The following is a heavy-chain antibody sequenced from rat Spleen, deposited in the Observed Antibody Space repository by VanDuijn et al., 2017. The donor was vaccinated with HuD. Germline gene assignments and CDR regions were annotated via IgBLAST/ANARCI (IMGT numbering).Heavy chain of an antibody. J-gene: IGHJ1*01. CDR2: ISTGGGNT. V-gene: IGHV5S13*01. CDR3: ARRGSYYWYFDF. CDR1: GFTFSNYD. D-gene: IGHD1-12*02. Sequence: EVQLVESGGGLVQPGRSLKLSCAASGFTFSNYDMAWVRQAPTKGLEWIASISTGGGNTYYRDSVKGRFTISRDNAKNTQYLQMDSLRSEDTATYYCARRGSYYWYFDFWGPGTMVTVSS.